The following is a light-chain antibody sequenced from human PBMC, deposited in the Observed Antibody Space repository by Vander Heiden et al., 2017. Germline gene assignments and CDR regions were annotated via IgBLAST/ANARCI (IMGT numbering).Light chain of an antibody. CDR3: CAYAGSSFVV. V-gene: IGLV2-23*01. CDR2: EGS. J-gene: IGLJ2*01. CDR1: SSDVGGCNL. Sequence: QSALTQPASVSGSPGPSLTISCPGTSSDVGGCNLVSWYKQHPGKAPKLMIYEGSKRPSGVSNRFSGSKSGNTASLTISGLQAEDEADYYCCAYAGSSFVVFGGGTKLTVL.